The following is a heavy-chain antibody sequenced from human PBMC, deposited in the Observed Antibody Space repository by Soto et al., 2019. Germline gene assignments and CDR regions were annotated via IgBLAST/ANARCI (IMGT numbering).Heavy chain of an antibody. Sequence: EVQLLESGGGLVQPGGSLRLSCAASGFTFSSYVMSWVRQAPGKGLEWVSAISGSGGTTYYADSVKGRFTFSRDNSKNTLYLQMNSLRAEDTAVYYCAKTANGWFSAFDILGQGTMVTVSS. J-gene: IGHJ3*02. CDR3: AKTANGWFSAFDI. CDR1: GFTFSSYV. D-gene: IGHD6-19*01. CDR2: ISGSGGTT. V-gene: IGHV3-23*01.